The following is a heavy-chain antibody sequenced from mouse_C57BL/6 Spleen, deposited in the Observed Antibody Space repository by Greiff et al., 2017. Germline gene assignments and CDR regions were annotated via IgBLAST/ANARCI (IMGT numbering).Heavy chain of an antibody. J-gene: IGHJ4*01. CDR1: GFTFSDYY. Sequence: EVKLEESEGGLVQPGSSMKLSCTASGFTFSDYYMAWVRQVPEKGLEWVANINYDGSSTYYLDSLKSRFIISRDNAKNILYLQMSSLKSEDTATYYCARVYDYGAMDYWGQGTSVTVSS. V-gene: IGHV5-16*01. CDR2: INYDGSST. D-gene: IGHD2-10*02. CDR3: ARVYDYGAMDY.